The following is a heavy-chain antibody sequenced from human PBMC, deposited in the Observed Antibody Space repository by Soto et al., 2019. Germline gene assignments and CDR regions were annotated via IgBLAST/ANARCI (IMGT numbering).Heavy chain of an antibody. Sequence: PGGSLRLSCAASGFTFSNAWMSWVRQAPGKGLEWVGRIKSKTDGGTTDYAAPVKGRFTISRDDSKNTLYLQMNSLKTEDTAVYYCTTDQVAVDGTPLLVDYWGQGTLVTVSS. J-gene: IGHJ4*02. CDR1: GFTFSNAW. CDR2: IKSKTDGGTT. D-gene: IGHD6-19*01. V-gene: IGHV3-15*01. CDR3: TTDQVAVDGTPLLVDY.